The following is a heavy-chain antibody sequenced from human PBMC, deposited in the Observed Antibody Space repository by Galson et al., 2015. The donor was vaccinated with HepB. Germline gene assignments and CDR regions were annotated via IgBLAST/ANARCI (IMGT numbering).Heavy chain of an antibody. V-gene: IGHV1-69*01. CDR1: GGTFSSYA. D-gene: IGHD4-11*01. CDR3: ARGVYSNYRIDY. J-gene: IGHJ4*02. CDR2: IIPIFGTA. Sequence: SCKASGGTFSSYAISWVRQAPGQGLEWMGGIIPIFGTANYAQKFQGRVTITADESTSTAYMELSSLRSEDTAVYYCARGVYSNYRIDYWGQGTLVTVSS.